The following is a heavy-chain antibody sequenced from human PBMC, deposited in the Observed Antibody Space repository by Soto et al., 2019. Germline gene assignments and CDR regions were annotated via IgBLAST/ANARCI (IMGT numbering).Heavy chain of an antibody. CDR3: ATQRDFYYGMDV. CDR1: GYKFSNLW. CDR2: MYPGTSDI. Sequence: LKISCKGSGYKFSNLWLGWVRQMPGKGLECIGVMYPGTSDIRYSPSFQGQVTISADNSISTAYLHWNSLKASDTALYYCATQRDFYYGMDVWGQGTTVTVSS. V-gene: IGHV5-51*01. J-gene: IGHJ6*02. D-gene: IGHD6-25*01.